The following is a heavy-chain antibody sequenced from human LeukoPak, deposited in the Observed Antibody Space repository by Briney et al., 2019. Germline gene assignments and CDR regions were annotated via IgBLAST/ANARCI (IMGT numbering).Heavy chain of an antibody. Sequence: GGSLRLSCAASGFIFSDYIMNWVRQATGKGLEWVSYISSSSSTIYYADSVKGRFTISRDNAKNSPYLQMNSRRDEDTAVYYCARDPWRFGYNLGFDVWGQGTMVTVSS. J-gene: IGHJ3*01. CDR2: ISSSSSTI. CDR1: GFIFSDYI. D-gene: IGHD1-14*01. CDR3: ARDPWRFGYNLGFDV. V-gene: IGHV3-48*02.